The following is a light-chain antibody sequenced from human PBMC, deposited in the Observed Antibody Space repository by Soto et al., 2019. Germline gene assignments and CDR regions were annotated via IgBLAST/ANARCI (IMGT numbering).Light chain of an antibody. Sequence: EIVLTQSPGTLSLSPGERATLSCRASQSVGSSYLAWYQQKPGQAPRLLIYGASSRATGIPDRFSGGGSGTDFTLTISRLEPEDFAVYYCQHYGSSQTFGQGTKVEIK. J-gene: IGKJ1*01. CDR3: QHYGSSQT. CDR1: QSVGSSY. CDR2: GAS. V-gene: IGKV3-20*01.